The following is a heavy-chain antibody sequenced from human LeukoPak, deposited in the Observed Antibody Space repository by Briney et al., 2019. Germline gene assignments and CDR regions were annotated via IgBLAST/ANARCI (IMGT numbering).Heavy chain of an antibody. CDR3: AKENGYYYDSSVLLGY. Sequence: GGSLRLSCAASGFTFSSYWMSWVRQAPGKGLEWVANIKQDGSEKYYVDSVKGRFTISRDNAKNSLYLQMNSLRAEDTAVYYCAKENGYYYDSSVLLGYWGQGTLVTVSS. V-gene: IGHV3-7*03. D-gene: IGHD3-22*01. CDR1: GFTFSSYW. J-gene: IGHJ4*02. CDR2: IKQDGSEK.